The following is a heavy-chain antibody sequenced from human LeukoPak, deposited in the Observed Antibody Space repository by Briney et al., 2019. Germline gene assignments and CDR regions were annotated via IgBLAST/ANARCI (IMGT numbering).Heavy chain of an antibody. D-gene: IGHD3-10*01. CDR2: ISSSSSYI. Sequence: PGGSLRLSCAASGFTFSSYSMNWVRQAPGKGLEWVSSISSSSSYIYYADSVKGRFTISRDNAKNSLYLQMNSLRAEDTAVYYCAKRRSPMVRGVNVDYWGQGTLVTVSS. CDR1: GFTFSSYS. CDR3: AKRRSPMVRGVNVDY. J-gene: IGHJ4*02. V-gene: IGHV3-21*04.